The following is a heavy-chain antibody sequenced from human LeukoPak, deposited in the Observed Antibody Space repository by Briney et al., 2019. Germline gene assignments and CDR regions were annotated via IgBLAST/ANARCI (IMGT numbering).Heavy chain of an antibody. D-gene: IGHD4/OR15-4a*01. CDR1: GGSISSYY. Sequence: SETLSLTCTVSGGSISSYYWSWIRQPPGKGLEWIGYIYYSGSTNYNPSLKSRVSMSLDTSKNQFSLKLNSVTAADTAVYYCARQQLRTMASFDYWGQGILVTVSS. J-gene: IGHJ4*02. CDR3: ARQQLRTMASFDY. CDR2: IYYSGST. V-gene: IGHV4-59*08.